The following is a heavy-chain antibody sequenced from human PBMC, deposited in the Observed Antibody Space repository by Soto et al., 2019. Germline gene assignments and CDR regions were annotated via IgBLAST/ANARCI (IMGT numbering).Heavy chain of an antibody. Sequence: EVQLVQSGAEVKKPGESLQISCKGSGYSFINYWIGWVRQMPGKGLEWMGIIYPGDSDTRYSPSFQGQVTISVDKSISTAYLQWRSLKVSDTAIYYCARPPGHDTSDYHYRPDASGIWGQGTLVTVSS. CDR1: GYSFINYW. CDR2: IYPGDSDT. J-gene: IGHJ3*02. V-gene: IGHV5-51*01. D-gene: IGHD3-22*01. CDR3: ARPPGHDTSDYHYRPDASGI.